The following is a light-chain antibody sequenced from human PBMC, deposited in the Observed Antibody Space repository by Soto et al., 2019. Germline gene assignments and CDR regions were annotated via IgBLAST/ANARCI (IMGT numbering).Light chain of an antibody. J-gene: IGKJ1*01. CDR3: QQYYSTPQT. CDR2: WAS. V-gene: IGKV4-1*01. CDR1: QSIFYSSNNKNY. Sequence: DIVMTQSPDSLAVSLGERATINCKSSQSIFYSSNNKNYLTWYQQKPGQPTKLLIYWASTRESGVPDRFSGSGSGTDFTLTISSLQAEDVAVYYCQQYYSTPQTFGQGTKVDIX.